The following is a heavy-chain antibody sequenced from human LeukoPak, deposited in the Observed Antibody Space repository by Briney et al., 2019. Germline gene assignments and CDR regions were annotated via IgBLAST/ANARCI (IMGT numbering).Heavy chain of an antibody. J-gene: IGHJ4*02. D-gene: IGHD5-24*01. V-gene: IGHV3-30*02. CDR2: IWNDGSNK. CDR3: ARVEMATIYPYFDY. Sequence: HPGGSLRLSYAASGYTFSNNGMHWVRQAPGKGLEWVALIWNDGSNKYYADSVKGRFTISRHNSKNTLYLQMNSLRAEDTAVYYCARVEMATIYPYFDYWGQGTLVTVSS. CDR1: GYTFSNNG.